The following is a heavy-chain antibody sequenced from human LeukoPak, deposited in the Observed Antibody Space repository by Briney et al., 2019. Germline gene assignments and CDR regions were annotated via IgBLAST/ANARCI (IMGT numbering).Heavy chain of an antibody. CDR2: IKQDGSEK. CDR1: GFTFSSYW. CDR3: ARDVGGYYYYYGMNV. J-gene: IGHJ6*02. Sequence: GGSLRLSCAASGFTFSSYWMSWVRQAPGKGLEWVANIKQDGSEKYYVDSVKGRFTISRDNAKNSLYLQMNSLRAEDTAVYYCARDVGGYYYYYGMNVWGQGTTVTVSS. V-gene: IGHV3-7*01. D-gene: IGHD4-23*01.